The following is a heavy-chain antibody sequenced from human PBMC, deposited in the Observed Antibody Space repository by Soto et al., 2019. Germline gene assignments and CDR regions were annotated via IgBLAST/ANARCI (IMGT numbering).Heavy chain of an antibody. D-gene: IGHD3-10*01. J-gene: IGHJ3*02. Sequence: QMQLVQSGAEVKKTGSSVKVSCKASGYTFTYRYLHWVRQAPGQALEWMGWITPFNGNTNYAQKFQDRVTITRDRSMSTAYMELSSLRSEDTAKYYCARSMVRGVDHDDAFDIWGQGTMVTVSS. CDR3: ARSMVRGVDHDDAFDI. CDR1: GYTFTYRY. CDR2: ITPFNGNT. V-gene: IGHV1-45*02.